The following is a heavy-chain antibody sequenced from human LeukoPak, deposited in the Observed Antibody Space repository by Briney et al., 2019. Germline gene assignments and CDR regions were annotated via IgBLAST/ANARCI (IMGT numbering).Heavy chain of an antibody. CDR3: ARGLAPNGDSGWFDP. D-gene: IGHD4-17*01. CDR1: GGSFSGYY. Sequence: NPSETLSLTCAVYGGSFSGYYWSWIRQPPGKGLEWIGEINHSGSTNYNLSLKSRVTISVDTSKNQFSLKLSSVTAADTAVYYCARGLAPNGDSGWFDPWGQGTLVTVSS. J-gene: IGHJ5*02. CDR2: INHSGST. V-gene: IGHV4-34*01.